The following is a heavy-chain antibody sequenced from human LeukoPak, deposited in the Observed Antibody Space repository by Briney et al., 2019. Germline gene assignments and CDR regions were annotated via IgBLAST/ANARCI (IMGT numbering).Heavy chain of an antibody. D-gene: IGHD2-2*01. CDR1: GGSFSGYY. CDR3: AGGVVPADAFDI. CDR2: INHSGGT. V-gene: IGHV4-34*01. J-gene: IGHJ3*02. Sequence: PSETLSLTCAVYGGSFSGYYWSWIRQPPGKGLEWIGEINHSGGTNYNPSLKSRVTISVDTAKNQFSLKLSSVTAADTAVYYCAGGVVPADAFDIWGQGTMVTVSS.